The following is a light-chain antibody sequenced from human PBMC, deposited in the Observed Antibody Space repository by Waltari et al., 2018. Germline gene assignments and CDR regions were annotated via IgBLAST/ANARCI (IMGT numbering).Light chain of an antibody. Sequence: EIVLTQSPATLSLSPGERATLSCRPSQSVSSYLAWYQQKPGQAPRILIDDASNRATGIPARFSGSGSGTDFTLTISSLEPEDFAVYYCQQRSNWPLLTFGGGTKVEIK. J-gene: IGKJ4*01. V-gene: IGKV3-11*01. CDR2: DAS. CDR3: QQRSNWPLLT. CDR1: QSVSSY.